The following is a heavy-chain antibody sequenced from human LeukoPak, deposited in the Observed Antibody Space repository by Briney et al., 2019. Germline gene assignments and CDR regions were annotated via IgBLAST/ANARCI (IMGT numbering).Heavy chain of an antibody. CDR3: ARGGEYYYDSIHFDY. V-gene: IGHV4-39*01. CDR1: GGSISSSSYY. Sequence: SETLPLTCTVSGGSISSSSYYWAWIRQPPGKGLEWIGTIYYSGSTYYNPSLKSRVTISVDTPKNQFSLRVSSVTAADTAVYYCARGGEYYYDSIHFDYWGQGTLVTVSS. J-gene: IGHJ4*02. CDR2: IYYSGST. D-gene: IGHD3-22*01.